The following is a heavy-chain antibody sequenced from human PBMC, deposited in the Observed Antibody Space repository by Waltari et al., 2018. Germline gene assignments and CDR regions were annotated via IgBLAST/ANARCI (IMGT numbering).Heavy chain of an antibody. D-gene: IGHD3-3*01. J-gene: IGHJ6*03. V-gene: IGHV1-69-2*01. Sequence: EVQLVQSGAEVKKPGATVKISCKASGYTFTDYYMHWVQQAPGKGLEWMGRVDPEDGETIYAEKFQGRVTITADTSTDTAYMELSSLRSEDTAVYYCATVTIFGVVTTRYMDVWGKGTSVTVSS. CDR3: ATVTIFGVVTTRYMDV. CDR1: GYTFTDYY. CDR2: VDPEDGET.